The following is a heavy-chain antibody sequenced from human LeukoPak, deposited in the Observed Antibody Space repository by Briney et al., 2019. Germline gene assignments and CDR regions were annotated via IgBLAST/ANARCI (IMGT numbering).Heavy chain of an antibody. D-gene: IGHD3-10*01. CDR3: ARDGFYTSGRNHYFDY. V-gene: IGHV3-21*01. CDR2: ISSRSNYI. CDR1: GLTFSGYT. J-gene: IGHJ4*02. Sequence: PGGSQRLACAASGLTFSGYTMNWVRQAPGKGLEWVSSISSRSNYIYYADSVKGRFTISRGKAKNSLYLHMYSLRAEDTGVYYCARDGFYTSGRNHYFDYWGQGALSTLSS.